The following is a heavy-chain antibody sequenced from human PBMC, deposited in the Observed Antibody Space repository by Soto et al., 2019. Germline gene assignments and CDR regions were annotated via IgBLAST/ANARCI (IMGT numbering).Heavy chain of an antibody. J-gene: IGHJ6*02. Sequence: QVQLVQSGAEVKKPGSSVKVSCKASGGTFSSYAISWVRQAPGQGLEWMGGITPIFGTANYAQKFQGRVTITADESTSTAYMELSSLRSEDTAVYYCARVAGAYCGGDCWYGMDVWGQGTTVTVSS. D-gene: IGHD2-21*02. CDR2: ITPIFGTA. V-gene: IGHV1-69*01. CDR1: GGTFSSYA. CDR3: ARVAGAYCGGDCWYGMDV.